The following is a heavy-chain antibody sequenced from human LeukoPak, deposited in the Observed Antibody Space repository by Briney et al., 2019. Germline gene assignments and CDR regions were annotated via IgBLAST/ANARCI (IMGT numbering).Heavy chain of an antibody. J-gene: IGHJ4*02. CDR3: GRDDWGPADY. V-gene: IGHV3-7*01. CDR2: INTDGSEI. D-gene: IGHD3-9*01. Sequence: GGSLRLSCAASGFTFSHYWMSWVRQAPGKGLEWVANINTDGSEIYYVDSVKGRFSISRDNFKNSLYLQMNSLRVEDTAVYYCGRDDWGPADYWGQGTLVTVSS. CDR1: GFTFSHYW.